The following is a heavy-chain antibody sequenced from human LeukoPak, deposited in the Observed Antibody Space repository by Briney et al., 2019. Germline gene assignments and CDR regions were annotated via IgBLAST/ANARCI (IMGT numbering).Heavy chain of an antibody. CDR3: SRDGHRRYYYDSGSYPSGDY. V-gene: IGHV1-18*01. CDR2: ISAYNGNT. J-gene: IGHJ4*02. Sequence: ASVKVSCKASGYTFTNYGISWVRQAPGQGLEWMGWISAYNGNTKYASKFQGRVTMTTDTSTTTAYMELRSLESDDTAVYYCSRDGHRRYYYDSGSYPSGDYWAQGTLVTVSS. D-gene: IGHD3-10*01. CDR1: GYTFTNYG.